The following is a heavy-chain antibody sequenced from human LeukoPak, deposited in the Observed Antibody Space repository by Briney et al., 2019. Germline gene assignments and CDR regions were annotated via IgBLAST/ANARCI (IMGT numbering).Heavy chain of an antibody. CDR3: ARGGYDYVWGSYRYNY. CDR2: MYYSGST. J-gene: IGHJ4*02. D-gene: IGHD3-16*02. Sequence: SETLSLTCTVSGGSISSSSDYWGWIRQPPGKGLEWIGSMYYSGSTYPNPSLKSRVTISVDTSKNLFSLKLSSVTAADTAVYYCARGGYDYVWGSYRYNYWGQGTLVTVSS. V-gene: IGHV4-39*01. CDR1: GGSISSSSDY.